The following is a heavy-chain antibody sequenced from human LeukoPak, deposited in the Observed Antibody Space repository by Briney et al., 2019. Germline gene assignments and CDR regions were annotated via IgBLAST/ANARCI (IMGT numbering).Heavy chain of an antibody. J-gene: IGHJ4*02. V-gene: IGHV4-59*12. CDR3: ARAYYDFWSGYYSPFYYFDY. Sequence: PSETLSLTCTVSGGSISSYYWSWIRQPPGKGLEWIGYIYYSGSTNYNPSLKSRVTISVDTSKNQFSLKLSSVTAADTAVYYCARAYYDFWSGYYSPFYYFDYWGQGTLVTVSS. CDR1: GGSISSYY. D-gene: IGHD3-3*01. CDR2: IYYSGST.